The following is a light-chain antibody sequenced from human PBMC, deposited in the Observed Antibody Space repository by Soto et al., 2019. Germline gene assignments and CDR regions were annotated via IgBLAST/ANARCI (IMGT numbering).Light chain of an antibody. CDR3: QHYQGGHPIA. CDR1: QSVSAR. J-gene: IGKJ5*01. Sequence: IVLTQSPDTLSLSPGESATLSCRASQSVSARLAWYKHKPGQPPRLLISDVFNRASGVTERFSGSGSETDFTLIIRRLEPEDSALYYCQHYQGGHPIAFGQGTRL. CDR2: DVF. V-gene: IGKV3-20*01.